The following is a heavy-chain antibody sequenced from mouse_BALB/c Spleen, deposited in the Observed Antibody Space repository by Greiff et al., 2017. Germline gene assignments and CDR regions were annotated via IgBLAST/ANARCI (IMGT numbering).Heavy chain of an antibody. D-gene: IGHD4-1*01. V-gene: IGHV5-4*02. CDR1: GFTFSDYY. Sequence: EVHLVESGGGLVKPGGSLKLSCAASGFTFSDYYMYWVRQTPEKRLEWVATISDGGSYTYYPDSVKGRFTISRDNAKNNLYLQMSSLKSEDTAMYYCARGTGTFAMDYWGQGTSVTVSS. CDR2: ISDGGSYT. J-gene: IGHJ4*01. CDR3: ARGTGTFAMDY.